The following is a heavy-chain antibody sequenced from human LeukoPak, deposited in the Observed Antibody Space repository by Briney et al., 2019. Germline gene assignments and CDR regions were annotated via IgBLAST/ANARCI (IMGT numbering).Heavy chain of an antibody. J-gene: IGHJ4*02. Sequence: SETLSLTCAVYGGSFSGYFWTWIRQPPGKGLEWIGEINHSGSTNYNPSLKSRVPMSVDTSKNQFSLTLRSVTAADTAVYYCARGQYDRRHWGQGTLVTVSS. D-gene: IGHD3-16*01. CDR1: GGSFSGYF. CDR2: INHSGST. V-gene: IGHV4-34*01. CDR3: ARGQYDRRH.